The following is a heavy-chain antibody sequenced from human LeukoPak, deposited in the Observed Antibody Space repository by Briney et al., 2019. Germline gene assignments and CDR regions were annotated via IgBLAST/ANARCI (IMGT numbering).Heavy chain of an antibody. CDR2: IRCSGGST. CDR3: AKSDFWSGYYIDY. V-gene: IGHV3-23*01. Sequence: GGSLTLSCAASGFTFSSYAMSWVRQAPRKGLEWVSAIRCSGGSTYYADSVKGRFTISRDNSKNTLYLQMNSLRAEDTAVYYCAKSDFWSGYYIDYWVQGTLVTVSS. D-gene: IGHD3-3*01. CDR1: GFTFSSYA. J-gene: IGHJ4*02.